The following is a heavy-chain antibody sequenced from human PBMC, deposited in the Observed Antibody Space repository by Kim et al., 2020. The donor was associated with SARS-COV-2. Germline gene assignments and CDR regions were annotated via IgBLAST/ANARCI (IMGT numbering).Heavy chain of an antibody. Sequence: SVKVSCKASGGTFSSYAISWVRQAPGQGLEWMGGIIPIFGTANYAQKFQGRVTITADESTSTAYMELSSLRSEDTAVYYCARDPHEVNYYYYYGMDVWGQGTTVTVSS. CDR2: IIPIFGTA. CDR3: ARDPHEVNYYYYYGMDV. J-gene: IGHJ6*02. CDR1: GGTFSSYA. V-gene: IGHV1-69*13.